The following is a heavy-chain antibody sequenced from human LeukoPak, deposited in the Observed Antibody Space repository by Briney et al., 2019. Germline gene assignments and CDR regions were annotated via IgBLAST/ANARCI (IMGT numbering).Heavy chain of an antibody. CDR3: ARRGIWDYSVDV. J-gene: IGHJ6*02. CDR1: GFTFSKHS. CDR2: ISTGSSYI. Sequence: PGGSLRLSCAASGFTFSKHSMNWVRLAPGKGLEWVSSISTGSSYIYYADSVKGRFTITRDNAKNSLYLQMNSMRAEDTAMYYCARRGIWDYSVDVWGQGTTVTVSS. D-gene: IGHD2/OR15-2a*01. V-gene: IGHV3-21*01.